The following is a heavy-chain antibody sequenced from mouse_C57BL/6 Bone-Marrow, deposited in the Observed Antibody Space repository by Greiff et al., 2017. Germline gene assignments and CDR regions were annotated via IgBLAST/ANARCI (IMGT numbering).Heavy chain of an antibody. CDR2: ISYSGST. J-gene: IGHJ2*01. Sequence: EVKLQESGPGLVKPSQSLSLTCTVTGYSITSDYAWNWIRQFPGNKLEWMGYISYSGSTSYNPSLKSRISITRDTSKNQFFLQLNSVTTEDTATYYCASGKYYFDYWGQGTTLTVSS. CDR3: ASGKYYFDY. D-gene: IGHD4-1*01. CDR1: GYSITSDYA. V-gene: IGHV3-2*02.